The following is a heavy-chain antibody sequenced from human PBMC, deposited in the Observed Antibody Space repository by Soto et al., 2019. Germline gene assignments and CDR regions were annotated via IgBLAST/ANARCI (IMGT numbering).Heavy chain of an antibody. D-gene: IGHD1-26*01. J-gene: IGHJ3*02. CDR3: AKLVGATTLGAFDI. CDR2: ISGSGSST. Sequence: GGSLRLSCAASAFTFSNYAMNWVRHAPGKGLEWVSTISGSGSSTYYADSVKGRFTISRDNSKNTLYLQMNSLRAEDTAVYYCAKLVGATTLGAFDIWGQGTMVTVSS. CDR1: AFTFSNYA. V-gene: IGHV3-23*01.